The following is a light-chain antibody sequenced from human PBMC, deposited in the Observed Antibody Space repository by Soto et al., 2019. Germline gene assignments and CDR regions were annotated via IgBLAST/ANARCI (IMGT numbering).Light chain of an antibody. CDR1: QSVSSY. CDR2: GGY. J-gene: IGKJ5*01. CDR3: QQYNIWPPIT. Sequence: IVLTQSAAALSLSTGERATLSCRASQSVSSYLAWYQQKPGQAPRLLIYGGYTRAAGVPARFSGSGPGTEFTLTITSLQSEDIALYYCQQYNIWPPITFGQGTRLEIK. V-gene: IGKV3-15*01.